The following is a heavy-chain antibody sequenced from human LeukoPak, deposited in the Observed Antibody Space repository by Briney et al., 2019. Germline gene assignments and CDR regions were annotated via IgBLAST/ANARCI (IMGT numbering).Heavy chain of an antibody. D-gene: IGHD6-19*01. CDR2: INPNSGGT. Sequence: ASVKVSCKASGYTFTGYYMHWVRQAPGQGLEWMGWINPNSGGTNYAQKFQGRVTMTRDMSTSTVYMELSSLGSEDTAVYYCARDFYSSGWSYFDYWGQGTLVTVSS. V-gene: IGHV1-2*02. CDR3: ARDFYSSGWSYFDY. CDR1: GYTFTGYY. J-gene: IGHJ4*02.